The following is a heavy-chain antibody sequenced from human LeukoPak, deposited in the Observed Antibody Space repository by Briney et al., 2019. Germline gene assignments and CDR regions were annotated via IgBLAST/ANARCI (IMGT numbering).Heavy chain of an antibody. V-gene: IGHV3-30*18. J-gene: IGHJ4*02. Sequence: GGSLRLSCAASGFTFSSYGMHWVRQAPGKGLEWVAVISYDGSNKYYADSVKGRFTISRDNSKNTLYLQMNSLRAEDTAVYYCANSGSHLLDYFDYWGQGTLVTVSS. CDR2: ISYDGSNK. D-gene: IGHD1-26*01. CDR3: ANSGSHLLDYFDY. CDR1: GFTFSSYG.